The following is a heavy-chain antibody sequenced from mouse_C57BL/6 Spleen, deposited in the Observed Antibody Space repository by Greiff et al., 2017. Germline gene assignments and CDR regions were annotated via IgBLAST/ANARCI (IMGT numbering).Heavy chain of an antibody. D-gene: IGHD1-1*01. CDR1: GYTFTDYN. J-gene: IGHJ1*03. V-gene: IGHV1-18*01. CDR3: ARRGYVSSPWYFDV. CDR2: INPNNGGT. Sequence: VQLKESGPELVKPGASVKIPCKASGYTFTDYNMDWVKQSHGKSLEWIGDINPNNGGTIYNQKFKGKATLTVDKSSSTAYMELRSLTSEDTAVYYCARRGYVSSPWYFDVWGTGTTVTVSS.